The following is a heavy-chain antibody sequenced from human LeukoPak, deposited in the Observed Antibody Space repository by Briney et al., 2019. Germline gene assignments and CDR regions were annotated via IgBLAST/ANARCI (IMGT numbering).Heavy chain of an antibody. CDR2: ISGSGGST. V-gene: IGHV3-23*01. Sequence: GGSLRLSCAVSGLTLSSYAMSWVRQSPGPGLEWVSGISGSGGSTYYADSVNGRFTITRDNSKNTLYVQMNSLRAEDTAVYYCAKVRVAAAGIFDYWGQGTLVTVSS. J-gene: IGHJ4*02. D-gene: IGHD6-13*01. CDR3: AKVRVAAAGIFDY. CDR1: GLTLSSYA.